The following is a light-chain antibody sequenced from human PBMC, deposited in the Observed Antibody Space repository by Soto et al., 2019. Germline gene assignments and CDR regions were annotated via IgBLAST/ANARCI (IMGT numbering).Light chain of an antibody. CDR3: QQRSNWLT. CDR2: DAS. V-gene: IGKV3-11*01. CDR1: QSVSSY. J-gene: IGKJ4*01. Sequence: EIVLTQSPATLSLSPGERATLSCRASQSVSSYLAWYQQKHGQAPRLLIYDASNRATGIPARFSGSGSGTDFTLTISSLEPEDFAVYYWQQRSNWLTFGGGTKVEIK.